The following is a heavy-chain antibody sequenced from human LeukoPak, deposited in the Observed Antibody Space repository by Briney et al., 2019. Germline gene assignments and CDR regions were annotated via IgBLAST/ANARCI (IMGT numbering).Heavy chain of an antibody. CDR2: IYHSGST. CDR1: GGSFSGYY. Sequence: SETLSLTCAVYGGSFSGYYWSWIRQPPGKGLEWIGSIYHSGSTYYNPSLKSRVTISVDTSKNQFSLKLSSVTATDTAVYYCARGGSYNWFDPWGQGTLVTVSS. CDR3: ARGGSYNWFDP. J-gene: IGHJ5*02. D-gene: IGHD1-26*01. V-gene: IGHV4-34*01.